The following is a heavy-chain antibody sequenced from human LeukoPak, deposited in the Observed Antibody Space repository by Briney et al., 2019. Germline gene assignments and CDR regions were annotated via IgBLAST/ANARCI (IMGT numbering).Heavy chain of an antibody. Sequence: GRSLRLSCAPSGFTFSSYSMNWVRQAPGKGLEWVSSISSSSSYIYYADSVKGRFTISRDNAKNSLYLQMNSLRAEDTAVYYCARDRGYYDYVWGSYQGENYFDYWGQGTLVTVSS. V-gene: IGHV3-21*01. CDR1: GFTFSSYS. D-gene: IGHD3-16*02. CDR3: ARDRGYYDYVWGSYQGENYFDY. J-gene: IGHJ4*02. CDR2: ISSSSSYI.